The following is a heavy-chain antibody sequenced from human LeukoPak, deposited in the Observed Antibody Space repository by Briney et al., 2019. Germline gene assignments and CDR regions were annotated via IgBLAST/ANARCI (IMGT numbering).Heavy chain of an antibody. Sequence: SETLSLTCTVSGGSISSSSYYWGWIRQPPGRGLEWIGSLYYSGNTYYNPSLKSRVTISVDTSKNHFSLRLGSVTAADTAVYYCARLGYCSGGRCLNDYWGQGTLVTVSS. D-gene: IGHD2-15*01. CDR1: GGSISSSSYY. CDR2: LYYSGNT. V-gene: IGHV4-39*02. J-gene: IGHJ4*02. CDR3: ARLGYCSGGRCLNDY.